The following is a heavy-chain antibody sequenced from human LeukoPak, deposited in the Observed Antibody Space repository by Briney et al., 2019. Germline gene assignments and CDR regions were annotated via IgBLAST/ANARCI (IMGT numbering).Heavy chain of an antibody. V-gene: IGHV1-69*04. CDR1: GGTFSSYA. Sequence: SVKVSCKASGGTFSSYAISWVRQAPGQGLEWMGRIIPILGIANYAQKFQGRVTITADKSTSTAYMELSSLRSEDTAVYYCARSGSTGIAAAGGFDYWGQGTLVTVSS. CDR3: ARSGSTGIAAAGGFDY. J-gene: IGHJ4*02. D-gene: IGHD6-13*01. CDR2: IIPILGIA.